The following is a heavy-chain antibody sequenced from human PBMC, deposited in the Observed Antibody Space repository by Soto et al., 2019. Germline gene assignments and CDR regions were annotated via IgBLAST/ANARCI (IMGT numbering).Heavy chain of an antibody. CDR2: VYYRGRS. J-gene: IGHJ4*02. D-gene: IGHD2-8*01. CDR1: VGSVSNSNYY. CDR3: VSQRTSVLTKAYFDY. Sequence: SETLSVTCTVYVGSVSNSNYYWGWIRQSPGKGLEWIGSVYYRGRSYSKSSVKSRVTISVDTSKNQFSLNLNSVTASDTAVYFCVSQRTSVLTKAYFDYWGPGAMVTVSS. V-gene: IGHV4-39*01.